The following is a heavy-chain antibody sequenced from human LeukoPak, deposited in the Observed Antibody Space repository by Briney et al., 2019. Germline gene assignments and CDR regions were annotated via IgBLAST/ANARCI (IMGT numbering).Heavy chain of an antibody. Sequence: SETLSLTCTVSRYSISSGYYWGWIGQPPGKGLAWIGSINHSGSTDYNPSLNSRVTISVDTSKNQSSLKLSSVTAADTAVYYCYIVVVPAAILYYFDYWGQGTLVTVSS. V-gene: IGHV4-38-2*02. CDR1: RYSISSGYY. J-gene: IGHJ4*02. CDR2: INHSGST. D-gene: IGHD2-2*01. CDR3: YIVVVPAAILYYFDY.